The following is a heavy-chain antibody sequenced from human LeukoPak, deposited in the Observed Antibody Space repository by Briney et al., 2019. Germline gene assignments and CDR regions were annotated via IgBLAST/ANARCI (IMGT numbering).Heavy chain of an antibody. J-gene: IGHJ3*02. D-gene: IGHD3-22*01. CDR1: GFTFSSYA. Sequence: GGSLRLSCAASGFTFSSYAMHWVRQAPGKGLEWVAVISYDGSNKYYADSVKGRFTISRDNAKNSLYLQMNSLRAEDTAVYYCARVWYYYDSSEKALDIWGQGTMVTVSS. CDR3: ARVWYYYDSSEKALDI. CDR2: ISYDGSNK. V-gene: IGHV3-30-3*01.